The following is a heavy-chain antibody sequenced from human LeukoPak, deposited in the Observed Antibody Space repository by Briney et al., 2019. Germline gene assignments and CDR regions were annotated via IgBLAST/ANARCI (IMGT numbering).Heavy chain of an antibody. CDR3: ARDGPLLVYYNYMDV. CDR2: INWNGGST. Sequence: PGGSLRLSCAASGFTFDEYGMSWVRQAPGKGLEWVSGINWNGGSTGYADSVKGRFTISRDNAKNSLYLQMNSLRAEDTALYYCARDGPLLVYYNYMDVWGIGTTVTVSS. J-gene: IGHJ6*03. V-gene: IGHV3-20*04. D-gene: IGHD2-8*02. CDR1: GFTFDEYG.